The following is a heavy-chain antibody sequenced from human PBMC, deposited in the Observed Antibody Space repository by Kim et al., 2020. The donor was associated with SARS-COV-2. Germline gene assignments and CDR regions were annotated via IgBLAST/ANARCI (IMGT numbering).Heavy chain of an antibody. Sequence: GGSLRLSCAASGFTFSSYWMSWVRQAPGKGLEWVANIKQDGSEKYYVDSVKGRFTISRDNAKNSLYLQMNSLRAEDTAVYYCARDRAITMVRGAPHYWGQGTLVTVSS. CDR3: ARDRAITMVRGAPHY. D-gene: IGHD3-10*01. V-gene: IGHV3-7*01. CDR1: GFTFSSYW. J-gene: IGHJ4*02. CDR2: IKQDGSEK.